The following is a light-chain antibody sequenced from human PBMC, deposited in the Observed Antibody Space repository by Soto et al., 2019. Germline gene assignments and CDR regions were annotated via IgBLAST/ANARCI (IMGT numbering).Light chain of an antibody. V-gene: IGKV4-1*01. Sequence: DIVMTQSPDSLAVSLGERATINCKSSQSVLYSSNNKNYLAWYQQKPGQPPKLLIYRASTQESGVPDRFSGSGSGTDFTLTISSLQAEDVAVYYCQQYYSSWTFGQGTKVEIK. J-gene: IGKJ1*01. CDR1: QSVLYSSNNKNY. CDR3: QQYYSSWT. CDR2: RAS.